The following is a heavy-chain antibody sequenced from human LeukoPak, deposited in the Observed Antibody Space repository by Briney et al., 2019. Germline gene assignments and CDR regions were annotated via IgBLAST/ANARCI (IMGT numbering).Heavy chain of an antibody. CDR1: GGSISSSSYY. V-gene: IGHV4-39*07. D-gene: IGHD3-22*01. CDR3: ARDGMTNYDSSGYYSDY. J-gene: IGHJ4*02. Sequence: SETLSLTCTVSGGSISSSSYYWGWIRQPPGKGLEWIGSIYYSGSTYYNPSLKSRVTISADTSKNQFSLKLSSVTAADTAVYYCARDGMTNYDSSGYYSDYWGQGTLVTVSS. CDR2: IYYSGST.